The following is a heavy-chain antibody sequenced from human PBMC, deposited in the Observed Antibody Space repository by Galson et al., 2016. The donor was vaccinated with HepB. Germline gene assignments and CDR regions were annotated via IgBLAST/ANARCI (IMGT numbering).Heavy chain of an antibody. V-gene: IGHV3-7*03. Sequence: SLRLSCAASGFSLSKHWMNWVRQAPGKGLEWLANIKEDGSDKYYVASVKGRFTISRDNGKNSLYLQMSSLRDEDTAVYYCARATYYYGSGYYPALLDSWGQGTLVTVAS. CDR3: ARATYYYGSGYYPALLDS. D-gene: IGHD3-10*01. J-gene: IGHJ4*02. CDR1: GFSLSKHW. CDR2: IKEDGSDK.